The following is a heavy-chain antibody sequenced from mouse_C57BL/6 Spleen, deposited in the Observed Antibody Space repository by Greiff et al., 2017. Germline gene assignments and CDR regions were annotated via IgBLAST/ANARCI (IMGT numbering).Heavy chain of an antibody. Sequence: QVQLQQPGAELVRPGSSVKLSCKASGYTFTSYWMHWVKQRPIQGLEWIGNIDPSDSETHYNQKFKDKATLTVDESSSTAYMQLSSLTSEDSAVVYCARSRCLRDYVVDGGQGTTLTVSS. CDR2: IDPSDSET. CDR1: GYTFTSYW. D-gene: IGHD2-2*01. J-gene: IGHJ2*01. CDR3: ARSRCLRDYVVD. V-gene: IGHV1-52*01.